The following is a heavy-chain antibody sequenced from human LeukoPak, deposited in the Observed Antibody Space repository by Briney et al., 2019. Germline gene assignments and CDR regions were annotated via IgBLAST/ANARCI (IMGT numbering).Heavy chain of an antibody. Sequence: SETLSLTCAVYGGSFSGYYWSWIRQPPGKGLEWIGEINHSGSTNYNPSLKSRVTISVDTSKNQFSLKLSSVTAADTAVYYCARQRRYHRWFDPWGQGTLVTVSS. J-gene: IGHJ5*02. D-gene: IGHD1-14*01. CDR1: GGSFSGYY. CDR2: INHSGST. V-gene: IGHV4-34*01. CDR3: ARQRRYHRWFDP.